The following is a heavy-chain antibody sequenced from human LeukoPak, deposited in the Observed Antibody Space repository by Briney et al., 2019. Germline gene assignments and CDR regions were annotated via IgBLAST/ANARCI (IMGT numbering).Heavy chain of an antibody. CDR1: GGSISSGGYY. CDR3: ASKHDFWSGLLS. CDR2: IYYSGST. Sequence: SETLSLTCTVSGGSISSGGYYWSWIRQHPGKGLEWIGYIYYSGSTYYNPSLKSRVTISVDTSKNQFSLKLSSVTAADTAVYYCASKHDFWSGLLSWGQGTLVTVSS. J-gene: IGHJ4*02. V-gene: IGHV4-31*03. D-gene: IGHD3-3*01.